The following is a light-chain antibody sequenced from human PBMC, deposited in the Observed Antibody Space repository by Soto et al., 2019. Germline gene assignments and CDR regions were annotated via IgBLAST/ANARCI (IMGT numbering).Light chain of an antibody. V-gene: IGKV2-30*01. CDR3: MQSAHWPWT. CDR2: TIS. Sequence: DVVMTQSPLSLPVPLGQPASISCRSSQGLVLSDGNTYLSWFHQRPGQSPRRLIYTISDRASGVPDRFSGSVSGTDFILKISGLVAEDVGVYYCMQSAHWPWTFGPGTKVEV. J-gene: IGKJ1*01. CDR1: QGLVLSDGNTY.